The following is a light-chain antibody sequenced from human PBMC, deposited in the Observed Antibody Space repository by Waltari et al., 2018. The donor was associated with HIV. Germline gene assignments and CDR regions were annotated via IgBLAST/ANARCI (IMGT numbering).Light chain of an antibody. CDR2: GDT. CDR3: QSYDSSLTTYV. CDR1: SSNIGAGYD. J-gene: IGLJ1*01. V-gene: IGLV1-40*01. Sequence: QSVLTQPPSVSGAPGQRVIISCNGSSSNIGAGYDVHWYQQFPGTAPQLLISGDTSRPSGVFDRFSCSKSATSASLAITGLQAEDEADYYCQSYDSSLTTYVFGTGTTVTGL.